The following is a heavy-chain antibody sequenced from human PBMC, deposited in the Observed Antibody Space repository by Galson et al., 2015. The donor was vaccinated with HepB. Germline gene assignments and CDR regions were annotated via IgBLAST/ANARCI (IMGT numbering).Heavy chain of an antibody. CDR2: ISAYNGNT. V-gene: IGHV1-18*01. D-gene: IGHD6-6*01. CDR1: GYSFTTYG. J-gene: IGHJ4*02. CDR3: ARDHIASRPGWFDY. Sequence: SVKVSCKASGYSFTTYGISWVRQVPGQGLGWMGWISAYNGNTNYAQKLQGRVTMTTDTATSTAYMELRSLKSDDTAIYYCARDHIASRPGWFDYWGQGTLVTVSS.